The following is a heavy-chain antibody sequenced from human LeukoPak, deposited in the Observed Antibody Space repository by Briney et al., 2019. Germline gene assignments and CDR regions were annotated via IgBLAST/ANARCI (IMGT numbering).Heavy chain of an antibody. V-gene: IGHV3-23*01. D-gene: IGHD6-19*01. J-gene: IGHJ4*02. CDR1: GFNFNIYS. CDR2: ISGSGGST. CDR3: AKAARGAVAGYY. Sequence: PGGSLRLSCAASGFNFNIYSMNWVRQAPGKGLEWVSAISGSGGSTYYADSVKGRFTISRDNSKNTLYLQMNSLRAEDTAVYYCAKAARGAVAGYYWGQGTLVTVSS.